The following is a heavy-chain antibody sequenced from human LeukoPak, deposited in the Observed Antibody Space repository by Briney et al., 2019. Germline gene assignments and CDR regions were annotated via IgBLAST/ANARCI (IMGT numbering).Heavy chain of an antibody. CDR2: ISYDGSNK. J-gene: IGHJ4*02. CDR1: GFTFSSYA. D-gene: IGHD5-24*01. Sequence: GGSLRLSCAASGFTFSSYAMHWVRQAPGKGLEWVAVISYDGSNKYYADSVKGRFTISRDNSKNTLYLQMNSLRAEDTAVYYCASSGWLWENYFDYWGQGTLVTVSS. V-gene: IGHV3-30*04. CDR3: ASSGWLWENYFDY.